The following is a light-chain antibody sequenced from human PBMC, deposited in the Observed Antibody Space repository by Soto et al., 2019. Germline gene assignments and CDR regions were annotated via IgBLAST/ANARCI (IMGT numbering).Light chain of an antibody. V-gene: IGLV8-61*01. CDR1: SGSVSTSYH. Sequence: QTVVTQEPSFSVSPGRTVTLTCGLSSGSVSTSYHPSWYQQTPDQAPRTLIYSTNTRSSGVPDRFSGSILGNKAALTITGAQADDESDYSCVLYMGSGISVFGGGTKLTVL. J-gene: IGLJ3*02. CDR2: STN. CDR3: VLYMGSGISV.